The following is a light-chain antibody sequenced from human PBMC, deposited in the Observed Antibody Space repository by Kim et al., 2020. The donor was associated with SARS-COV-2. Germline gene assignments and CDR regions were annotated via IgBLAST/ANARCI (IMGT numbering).Light chain of an antibody. CDR2: YDR. CDR1: NIGRKR. Sequence: APGTTASISGGANNIGRKRVHWYRHRPGQAPVLVIYYDRDRPSEIPERFSGSNSGNTATLTISRVEAGDEADYYCQVWDTRSNQVVFGGGTKLIVL. CDR3: QVWDTRSNQVV. J-gene: IGLJ3*02. V-gene: IGLV3-21*04.